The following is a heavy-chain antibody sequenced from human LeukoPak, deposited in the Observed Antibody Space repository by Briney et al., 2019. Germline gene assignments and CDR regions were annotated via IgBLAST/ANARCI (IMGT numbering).Heavy chain of an antibody. D-gene: IGHD1-26*01. Sequence: GASVKVSCKSSGYTFNTYGITWVRQAPGQGLEWMGWISGYNGKTKYAQKIQDRVTMTTDTSTTTAYMELRSLRSDDTAVYYCARAGAVVGNWFDPWGQGTPVTVSS. CDR3: ARAGAVVGNWFDP. CDR1: GYTFNTYG. V-gene: IGHV1-18*01. J-gene: IGHJ5*02. CDR2: ISGYNGKT.